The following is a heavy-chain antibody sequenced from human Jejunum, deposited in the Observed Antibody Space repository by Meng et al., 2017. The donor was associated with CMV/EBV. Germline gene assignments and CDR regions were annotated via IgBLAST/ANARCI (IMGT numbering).Heavy chain of an antibody. CDR2: FVNYVDT. V-gene: IGHV1-18*01. CDR3: ASGTPGRSYCDY. D-gene: IGHD2-15*01. J-gene: IGHJ4*02. Sequence: QGDLVQSGAEVKKPGASVRVSCKASGYTFGSYGICWVRQAPGQGLEWMGWFVNYVDTYPAPKFQGRVTMTTDTHTNTAFMELRSLTSDDTAVYYCASGTPGRSYCDYWGQGTLVTVSS. CDR1: GYTFGSYG.